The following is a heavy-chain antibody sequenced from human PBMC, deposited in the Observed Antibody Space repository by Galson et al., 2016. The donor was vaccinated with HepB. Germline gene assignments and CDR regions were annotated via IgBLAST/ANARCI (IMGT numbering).Heavy chain of an antibody. Sequence: SVKVSCKASGGTLSDYAINWVRQAPGQGLEWMGGITPIFGTTKYEQRFEGRVTMTADEPSTTVYMELRSLRTENTAVYFCASGVGYRANDSFDLWGHGTFVTVSS. V-gene: IGHV1-69*13. CDR2: ITPIFGTT. J-gene: IGHJ3*01. D-gene: IGHD5-12*01. CDR1: GGTLSDYA. CDR3: ASGVGYRANDSFDL.